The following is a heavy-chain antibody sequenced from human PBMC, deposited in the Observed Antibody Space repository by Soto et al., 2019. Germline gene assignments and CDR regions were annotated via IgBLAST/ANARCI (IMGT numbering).Heavy chain of an antibody. CDR1: GGSLSSYY. CDR2: IYYSGTV. Sequence: QVQLQESGPGLVRPSETLSLTCTVSGGSLSSYYWTWIRQPPGRGLEWIGHIYYSGTVYYSPSLRSRVSISLDTYKSQFSLKLRSVTAADTAVYYCARRKFAPRYRYDSGDDAFDVWGQGTMVTVSS. D-gene: IGHD3-22*01. J-gene: IGHJ3*01. V-gene: IGHV4-59*08. CDR3: ARRKFAPRYRYDSGDDAFDV.